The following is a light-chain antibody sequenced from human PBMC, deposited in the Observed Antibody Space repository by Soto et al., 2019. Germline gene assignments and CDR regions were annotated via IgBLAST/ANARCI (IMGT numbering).Light chain of an antibody. CDR1: QSVTSSY. CDR3: QQYGDSPLT. CDR2: GVS. Sequence: EIVLTQSPGTVSLSPGERATLSCRASQSVTSSYLAWYQQKPGQAPRLLIYGVSSRATGLPDSFSGSGAGTDFTLTISRLEPEDFSVYYCQQYGDSPLTFGGGTKVEIK. J-gene: IGKJ4*01. V-gene: IGKV3-20*01.